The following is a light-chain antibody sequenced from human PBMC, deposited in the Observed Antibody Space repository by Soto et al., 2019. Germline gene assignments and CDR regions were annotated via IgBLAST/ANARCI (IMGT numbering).Light chain of an antibody. Sequence: DIVLTQSPGTLSLSPGERATLSCRASQTVDSVYLAWFQQKPGQSPRLLIYSIYTRATGIPDRISGSASGTDFTLTISRLEPEDFAVYYCQLYGASPTFGGGPRWIS. CDR3: QLYGASPT. CDR1: QTVDSVY. CDR2: SIY. V-gene: IGKV3-20*01. J-gene: IGKJ4*01.